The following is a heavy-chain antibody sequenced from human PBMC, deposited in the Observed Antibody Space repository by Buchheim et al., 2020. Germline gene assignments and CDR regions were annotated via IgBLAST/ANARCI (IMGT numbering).Heavy chain of an antibody. D-gene: IGHD3-10*01. CDR1: RFSFSSYW. V-gene: IGHV3-7*01. Sequence: EVQLVESGGGLVQPGGSLRLSCEASRFSFSSYWMSWVRQAPGKGLEWVANINQDGSETNYVDSVKGRFTISRDNARNSLHLKINSLRAEDTAVYYCTTYTGVGIAVWGKGTT. CDR2: INQDGSET. J-gene: IGHJ6*04. CDR3: TTYTGVGIAV.